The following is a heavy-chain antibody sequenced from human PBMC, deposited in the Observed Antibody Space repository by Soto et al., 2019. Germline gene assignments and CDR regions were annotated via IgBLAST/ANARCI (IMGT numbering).Heavy chain of an antibody. Sequence: GGSLRLSCSASGFTFSSYAMHWVRQAPGKGLEYVSAISSNGGSTYYADSVKGRFTISRDNAKNTLYLQMSSLRAEDTAVYYCAREGDSSSPFFDYWGQGTLVTVSS. J-gene: IGHJ4*02. CDR1: GFTFSSYA. D-gene: IGHD6-6*01. CDR2: ISSNGGST. CDR3: AREGDSSSPFFDY. V-gene: IGHV3-64*04.